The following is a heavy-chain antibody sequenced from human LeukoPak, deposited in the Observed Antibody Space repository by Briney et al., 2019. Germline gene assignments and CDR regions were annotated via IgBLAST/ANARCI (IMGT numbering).Heavy chain of an antibody. CDR1: GGSFNSDDYY. D-gene: IGHD6-19*01. CDR3: ARQSGDQSSAWYFDA. CDR2: IYYGGNT. V-gene: IGHV4-61*08. J-gene: IGHJ4*02. Sequence: PSETLSLTCGVSGGSFNSDDYYWNWIRQPPGRGLEWIGYIYYGGNTNYNPSLRSRVTISMDTSTDQFSLRLSSATAADTAIYYCARQSGDQSSAWYFDAWGQGTLVTVSS.